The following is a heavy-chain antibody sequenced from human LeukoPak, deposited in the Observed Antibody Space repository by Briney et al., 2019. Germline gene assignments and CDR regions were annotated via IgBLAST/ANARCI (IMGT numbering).Heavy chain of an antibody. CDR2: VSGSCGTT. D-gene: IGHD3-22*01. CDR1: GFTFSSYA. V-gene: IGHV3-23*01. Sequence: GGPLRFSCAASGFTFSSYAMSSVRQAPGKVLELVSGVSGSCGTTYYADSVKGRFTISRDNSKNTLYLQMNSLTAEDTAEYYWAKDAAATMIGVDKHAFDIWGQGTMVTVSS. CDR3: AKDAAATMIGVDKHAFDI. J-gene: IGHJ3*02.